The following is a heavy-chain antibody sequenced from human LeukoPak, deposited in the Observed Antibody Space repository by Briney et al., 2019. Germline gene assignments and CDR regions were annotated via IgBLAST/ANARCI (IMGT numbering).Heavy chain of an antibody. Sequence: ASVKVSCKASGYTFTGYYMHWVRQAPGQGLEWMGRINPNSGSTNYAQKVKGRVTITRDTSKNTAYLELNSLSADDTAVDYCASRLLGVVTDYWGKGTLVTVSS. V-gene: IGHV1-2*06. J-gene: IGHJ4*02. CDR2: INPNSGST. CDR3: ASRLLGVVTDY. D-gene: IGHD3-3*01. CDR1: GYTFTGYY.